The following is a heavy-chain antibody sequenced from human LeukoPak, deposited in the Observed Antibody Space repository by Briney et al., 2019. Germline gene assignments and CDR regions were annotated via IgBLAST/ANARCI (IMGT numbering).Heavy chain of an antibody. CDR2: INPNSGGT. CDR1: GYTFTGYY. D-gene: IGHD6-6*01. V-gene: IGHV1-2*04. CDR3: ARHKSVALAAHDAFDI. J-gene: IGHJ3*02. Sequence: ASVKVSCKASGYTFTGYYMHWVRQAPGQGLEWMGWINPNSGGTNYAQKLQGWVTMTRDTSTSTVYMELSSLRSEDTAVYYCARHKSVALAAHDAFDIWGQGTMVTVSS.